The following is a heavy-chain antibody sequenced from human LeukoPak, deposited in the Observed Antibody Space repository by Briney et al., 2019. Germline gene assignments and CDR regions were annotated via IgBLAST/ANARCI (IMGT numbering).Heavy chain of an antibody. Sequence: GGSLRLSCAASGFTVSSNYMSWVRQAPGKGLEWVSVIYSGGSTYYADSVKGRFTISRDNSKNTLYLQMNSLRAEDTAVYYCARTQIRRLLPDYWGQGTLVTVSS. CDR2: IYSGGST. J-gene: IGHJ4*02. CDR3: ARTQIRRLLPDY. CDR1: GFTVSSNY. V-gene: IGHV3-53*01. D-gene: IGHD4-17*01.